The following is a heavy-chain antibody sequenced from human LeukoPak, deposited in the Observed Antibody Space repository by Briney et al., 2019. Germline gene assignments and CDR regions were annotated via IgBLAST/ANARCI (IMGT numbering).Heavy chain of an antibody. CDR3: ARVGISSGFDY. V-gene: IGHV3-48*03. CDR2: ISSSGSTI. CDR1: GFTFSNYE. D-gene: IGHD3-22*01. J-gene: IGHJ4*02. Sequence: GGSLRLSCAASGFTFSNYELNWVRQAPGKGLEWVSYISSSGSTIHYADSVKGRFTISRDNAKNTLYLQMNSLRAEDTAVYYCARVGISSGFDYWGQGTLVTVSS.